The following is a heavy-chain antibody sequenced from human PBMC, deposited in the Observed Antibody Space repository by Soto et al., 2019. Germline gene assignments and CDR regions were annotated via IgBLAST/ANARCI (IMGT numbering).Heavy chain of an antibody. CDR1: GYTFTNYG. CDR2: ISGYNGNT. CDR3: AREGQAPYYYYGMDV. V-gene: IGHV1-18*01. Sequence: QVQVVQSGDEVKKPGASVKVSCKASGYTFTNYGFSWVRQAPGQGLEWMGWISGYNGNTKYAEELQGRVTMTTDTSASTAHMEVRSLRADDTAVYYCAREGQAPYYYYGMDVWGQGTAVTV. J-gene: IGHJ6*02.